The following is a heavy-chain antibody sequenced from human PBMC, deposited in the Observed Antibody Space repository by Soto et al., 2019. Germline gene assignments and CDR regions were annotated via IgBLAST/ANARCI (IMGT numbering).Heavy chain of an antibody. V-gene: IGHV4-34*01. CDR2: IHHSGST. CDR3: ARYCSSSSCYGVFDY. CDR1: GGSFSGYY. Sequence: SETLSLTCAVYGGSFSGYYWSWIRQPPGKGLEWIGEIHHSGSTNYNPSLKSRVTISEDTFKNQFSLMLRSVTDADTAVYYCARYCSSSSCYGVFDYWGQGTQVTVSS. D-gene: IGHD2-2*01. J-gene: IGHJ4*02.